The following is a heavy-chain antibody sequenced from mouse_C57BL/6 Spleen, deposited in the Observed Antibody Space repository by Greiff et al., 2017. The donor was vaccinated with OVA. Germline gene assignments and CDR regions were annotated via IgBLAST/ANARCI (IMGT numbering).Heavy chain of an antibody. CDR3: ARGENYSDY. V-gene: IGHV1-59*01. Sequence: QVQLKQPGAELVRHGTSVKLSCKASGYTFTSYWMHWVKQRPGQGLEWIGVIDPSDSYTNYNQKFKGKATLTVDTSSSTAYMQLSSLTSEDSAVYYCARGENYSDYWGQGTTLTVSS. J-gene: IGHJ2*01. CDR2: IDPSDSYT. CDR1: GYTFTSYW.